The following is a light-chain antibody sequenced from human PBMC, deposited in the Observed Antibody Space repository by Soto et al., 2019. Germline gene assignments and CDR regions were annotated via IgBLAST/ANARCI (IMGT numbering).Light chain of an antibody. V-gene: IGKV4-1*01. CDR3: QQYYSVPFA. CDR2: WAS. CDR1: QSVFYSSNNKNY. J-gene: IGKJ4*01. Sequence: DIVMTQSPDSLAVSLGERAAVNCKSSQSVFYSSNNKNYLAWYQQKPGQPPKLVIYWASTRESGVPDRFSGSGSGTDFTLTISSLQAEDVAFYYCQQYYSVPFAFGGGTKVEIK.